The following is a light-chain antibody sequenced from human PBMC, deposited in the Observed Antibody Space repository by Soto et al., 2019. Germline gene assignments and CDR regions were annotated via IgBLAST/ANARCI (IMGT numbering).Light chain of an antibody. V-gene: IGLV1-40*01. Sequence: QSVLTQPSSVSGAPGQRVTISCTGSSSNIGAGYDVHWYQQLPGTAPKLLISGNSNRPSGVPDRFSGSKSGTSASLAITGLQAEDEADYYCQSYDSSLSGGVFGGGTQLTVL. CDR2: GNS. CDR1: SSNIGAGYD. J-gene: IGLJ3*02. CDR3: QSYDSSLSGGV.